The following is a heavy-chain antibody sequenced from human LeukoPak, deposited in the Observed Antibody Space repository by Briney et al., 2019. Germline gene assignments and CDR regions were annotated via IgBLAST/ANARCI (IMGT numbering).Heavy chain of an antibody. CDR2: VNGNTGAT. J-gene: IGHJ4*02. D-gene: IGHD3-10*01. Sequence: ASVKVSCMASGYRFTDYYMHWVRQAPGQGLEWMGWVNGNTGATLYAQKFQGRVTMSRDASITTAYMELNGLRSDDTAVYYCVSPQRGSGSYYSDYWGQGTLVTVSS. CDR1: GYRFTDYY. V-gene: IGHV1-2*02. CDR3: VSPQRGSGSYYSDY.